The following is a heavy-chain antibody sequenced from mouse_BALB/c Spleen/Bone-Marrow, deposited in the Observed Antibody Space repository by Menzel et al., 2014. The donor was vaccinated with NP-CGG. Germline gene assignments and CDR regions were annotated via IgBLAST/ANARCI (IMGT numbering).Heavy chain of an antibody. CDR2: IRNKANGYTT. D-gene: IGHD1-1*01. J-gene: IGHJ2*01. CDR3: ARDSRSTVSHFDY. V-gene: IGHV7-3*02. Sequence: EVQRAESGGGLVQPGGSLRLSCATSGLTFTDYYMNWVRQPPGKALEWLGFIRNKANGYTTEYSASVKGRFTISRDNSQSILYLQMNTLRAEDRAAYYCARDSRSTVSHFDYWGQRTTLTVAS. CDR1: GLTFTDYY.